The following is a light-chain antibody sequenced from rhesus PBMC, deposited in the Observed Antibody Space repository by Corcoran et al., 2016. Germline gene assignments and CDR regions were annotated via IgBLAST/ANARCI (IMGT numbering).Light chain of an antibody. CDR2: YAN. Sequence: DIQMSQSPSSLSASVGDRVTITCRASQGISSYLNWYQQKPGKAPKLLIYYANNLPSGVPSMLTGIGSGTDYTLTISSLQPEDFATYYCQQGYSAPYSFGQGTKVEI. V-gene: IGKV1-32*03. J-gene: IGKJ2*01. CDR1: QGISSY. CDR3: QQGYSAPYS.